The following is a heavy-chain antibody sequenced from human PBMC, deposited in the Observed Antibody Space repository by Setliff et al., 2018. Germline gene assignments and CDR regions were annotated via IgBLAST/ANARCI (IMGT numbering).Heavy chain of an antibody. CDR3: ARDVFDFRTGQAGP. Sequence: PGGSLRLSCAASEFTFNKYWMTWVRQAPGKGLEWVANIDPDGIGKYYIDSVKGRFTISRDNAKNSLYLQMNSLRAEDTAVYYCARDVFDFRTGQAGPWGQGTLVTVSS. CDR2: IDPDGIGK. D-gene: IGHD3-3*01. CDR1: EFTFNKYW. J-gene: IGHJ5*02. V-gene: IGHV3-7*01.